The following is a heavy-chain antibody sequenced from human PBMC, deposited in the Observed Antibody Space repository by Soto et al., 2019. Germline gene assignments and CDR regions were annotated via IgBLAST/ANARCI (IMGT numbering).Heavy chain of an antibody. CDR3: AGTPPPYDFWSGYNDYLDY. Sequence: SETLSLTCTVSGGSISSSSYYWGWIRQPPGKGLEWIGSIYYSGSTYYNPSLKSRVTISVDTSKNQFSLKLSSVTAADTAVYYCAGTPPPYDFWSGYNDYLDYWGQGTLVTVSS. CDR1: GGSISSSSYY. D-gene: IGHD3-3*01. V-gene: IGHV4-39*01. CDR2: IYYSGST. J-gene: IGHJ4*02.